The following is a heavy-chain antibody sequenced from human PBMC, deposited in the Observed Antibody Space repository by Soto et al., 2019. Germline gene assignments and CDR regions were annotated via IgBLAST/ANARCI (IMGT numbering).Heavy chain of an antibody. Sequence: GGSLRLSCSPSAFSLSSHNINWVRQAPGKGLEWISAISSSGRHIFYTDSVKGRFTISRDIARNSVFLEMNNLRPDDTALYYCAIEVVLLLYASPRTDYSGLDVWGQGTTVTVSS. CDR2: ISSSGRHI. J-gene: IGHJ6*02. CDR3: AIEVVLLLYASPRTDYSGLDV. V-gene: IGHV3-21*01. D-gene: IGHD2-2*02. CDR1: AFSLSSHN.